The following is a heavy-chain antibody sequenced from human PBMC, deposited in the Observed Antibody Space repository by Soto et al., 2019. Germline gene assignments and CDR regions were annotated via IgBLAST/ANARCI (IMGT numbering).Heavy chain of an antibody. Sequence: PGGSLRLSCAASGFTFSSYSMNWVRQAPGKGLEWASSISSSSSYIYYADSVKGRFTISRDNAKNSLYLQMNSLRAEDTAVYYCARPASSGYAHDAFDIWGQGTMVTVS. J-gene: IGHJ3*02. CDR2: ISSSSSYI. CDR3: ARPASSGYAHDAFDI. D-gene: IGHD3-22*01. CDR1: GFTFSSYS. V-gene: IGHV3-21*01.